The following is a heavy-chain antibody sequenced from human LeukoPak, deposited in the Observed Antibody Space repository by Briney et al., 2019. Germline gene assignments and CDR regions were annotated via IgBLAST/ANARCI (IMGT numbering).Heavy chain of an antibody. J-gene: IGHJ6*03. CDR3: ASSMVRGVIVTNPYYYYYMDV. CDR2: IYTSGST. D-gene: IGHD3-10*01. V-gene: IGHV4-4*07. CDR1: GGSISSYY. Sequence: SETLSLTCTVSGGSISSYYWSWIRQPAGKGLEWIGRIYTSGSTNYNPSLKSRVTMSVDTSKNQFSLKLSSVTAADTAVYYCASSMVRGVIVTNPYYYYYMDVWGKGTTVTISS.